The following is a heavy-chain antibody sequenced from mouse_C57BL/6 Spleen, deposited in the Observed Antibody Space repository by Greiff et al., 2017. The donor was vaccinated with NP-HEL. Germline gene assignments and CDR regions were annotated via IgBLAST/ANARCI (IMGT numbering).Heavy chain of an antibody. D-gene: IGHD1-1*01. CDR2: ISSGSSTI. CDR3: ARMHYGSSRYWYFDV. V-gene: IGHV5-17*01. J-gene: IGHJ1*03. Sequence: EVKLVESGGGLVKPGGSLKLSCAASGFTFSDYGMHWVRQAPEKGLEWVAYISSGSSTIYYADTVKGRFTISRDNAKNTLFLQMTSLRSEDTAMYYCARMHYGSSRYWYFDVWGTGTTVTVSS. CDR1: GFTFSDYG.